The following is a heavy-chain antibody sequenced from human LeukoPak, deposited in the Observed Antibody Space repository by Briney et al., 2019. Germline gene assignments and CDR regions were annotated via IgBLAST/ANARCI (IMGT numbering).Heavy chain of an antibody. CDR2: ISSSSSTI. D-gene: IGHD5-18*01. CDR1: GFTFSSYS. J-gene: IGHJ3*02. V-gene: IGHV3-48*01. CDR3: ARESSGYSYGYSFDAFDI. Sequence: PGGSLRLSCAASGFTFSSYSMNWVRQAPGKGLEWVSYISSSSSTIYYADSVKGRFTISRDNAKNSLYLQMNSLRAEDTAVYYCARESSGYSYGYSFDAFDIWGQGTMVTVSS.